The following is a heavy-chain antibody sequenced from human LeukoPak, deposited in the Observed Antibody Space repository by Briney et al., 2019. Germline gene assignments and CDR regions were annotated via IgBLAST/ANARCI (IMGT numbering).Heavy chain of an antibody. Sequence: SETLSLTCTVSGGSISSYYWSWVRQPAGKGLEWIGRIYTSGSTNYNPSLRSRVTMSVDTSKNQFSLKLSSVTAADTAVYYCARDPSDYYYMDVWGIGTTVTVSS. CDR3: ARDPSDYYYMDV. V-gene: IGHV4-4*07. CDR2: IYTSGST. J-gene: IGHJ6*03. D-gene: IGHD3-10*01. CDR1: GGSISSYY.